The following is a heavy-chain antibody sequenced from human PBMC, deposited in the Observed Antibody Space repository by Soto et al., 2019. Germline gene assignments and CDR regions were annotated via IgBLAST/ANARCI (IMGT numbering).Heavy chain of an antibody. CDR3: ARHVPLPGHYGAGSFDS. J-gene: IGHJ4*02. V-gene: IGHV3-48*02. Sequence: PGGSLRLSCAASGFTFSSYSMNWVRQAPGKGLEWVSYISSSSSTIYYADSVKGRFTISRDNAKNSLYLQMKRLRDEDTAVYYCARHVPLPGHYGAGSFDSCREGTLVPVSP. CDR2: ISSSSSTI. CDR1: GFTFSSYS. D-gene: IGHD4-17*01.